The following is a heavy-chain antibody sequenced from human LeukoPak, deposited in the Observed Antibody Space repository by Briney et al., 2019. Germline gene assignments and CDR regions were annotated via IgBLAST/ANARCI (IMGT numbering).Heavy chain of an antibody. CDR2: TYYRSKWYN. CDR3: AREKTRNNWNDFDY. V-gene: IGHV6-1*01. D-gene: IGHD1-1*01. J-gene: IGHJ4*02. CDR1: GDSVSSNSGA. Sequence: SQTLSLTCVISGDSVSSNSGAWNWIRQSPSRGLEWLGRTYYRSKWYNDYGVSVKSRITINPDTSKNQFSLQLNSVTPEDTAIYYCAREKTRNNWNDFDYWGQGTLVTVSS.